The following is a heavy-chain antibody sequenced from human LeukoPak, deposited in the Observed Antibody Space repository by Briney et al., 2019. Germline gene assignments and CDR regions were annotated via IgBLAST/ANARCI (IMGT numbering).Heavy chain of an antibody. V-gene: IGHV4-28*01. Sequence: SETLSLTCTVSGYSISSSDWRAWIRQSPGKGLEWIGYIYYTGSTYYNPSLKSRATMSVDTSKNQFSLKLSSMTAVDTAVYYCARKYDSGWYDYWGQGILVTVSS. CDR3: ARKYDSGWYDY. D-gene: IGHD6-19*01. J-gene: IGHJ4*02. CDR1: GYSISSSDW. CDR2: IYYTGST.